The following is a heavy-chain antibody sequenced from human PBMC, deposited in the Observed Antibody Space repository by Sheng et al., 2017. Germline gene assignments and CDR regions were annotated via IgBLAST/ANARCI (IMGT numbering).Heavy chain of an antibody. J-gene: IGHJ4*02. CDR3: VKEGEGFDQ. Sequence: QVQLVQSGAEMKKPGASVKVSCKASGYTFTSYYMHWVRQAPGQGLEWMARINPNSGDTHYAQKFQGRVTVTMDTSISTVYMELSGLKYDDTAVYYCVKEGEGFDQWGQGTLVTVSS. CDR1: GYTFTSYY. D-gene: IGHD1-26*01. V-gene: IGHV1-2*06. CDR2: INPNSGDT.